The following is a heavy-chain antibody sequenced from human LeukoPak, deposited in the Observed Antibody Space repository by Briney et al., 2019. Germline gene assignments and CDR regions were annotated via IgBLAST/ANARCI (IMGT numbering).Heavy chain of an antibody. V-gene: IGHV3-21*01. J-gene: IGHJ4*02. CDR3: ARDHGGSL. CDR2: ISSRSSYK. Sequence: GXXLRLSCAASGFTFSSYSMNWVRQAPGKGLEWVSSISSRSSYKYYADSVKGPFTISRDNAKNSLYLQMHGLRAEDTAVYYCARDHGGSLWGQGTLVTVSS. D-gene: IGHD1-26*01. CDR1: GFTFSSYS.